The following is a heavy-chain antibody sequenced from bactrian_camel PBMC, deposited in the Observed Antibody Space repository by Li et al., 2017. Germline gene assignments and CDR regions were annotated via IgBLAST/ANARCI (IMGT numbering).Heavy chain of an antibody. CDR3: AAARYCSENGGTLSFLRYLDI. D-gene: IGHD2*01. J-gene: IGHJ2*01. V-gene: IGHV3S40*01. CDR2: IPTGDGLLYSP. CDR1: VTSYNTNF. Sequence: DVQLVESGGGSVQAGGSLRLSCAASVTSYNTNFMGWFRQVPGEGREPVACIPTGDGLLYSPLYARSVKGRFTIYQDNAENTVHLQMNSLTPEDTAMYYCAAARYCSENGGTLSFLRYLDIWGHGTQVTVS.